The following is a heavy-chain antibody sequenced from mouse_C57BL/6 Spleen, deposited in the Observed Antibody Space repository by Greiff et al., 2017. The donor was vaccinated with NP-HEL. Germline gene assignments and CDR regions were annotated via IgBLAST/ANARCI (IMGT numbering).Heavy chain of an antibody. Sequence: VKLVESGAELVKPGASVKISCKASGYAFSSYWMNWVKQRPGKGLDWIGQIYPGDGDTNYNGKFKGKATLTADKSSSTAYMQLSRLTSEDSAVYFCARRAYYINLRDAMDYWGQGTSVTVSS. CDR3: ARRAYYINLRDAMDY. J-gene: IGHJ4*01. CDR1: GYAFSSYW. D-gene: IGHD2-5*01. V-gene: IGHV1-80*01. CDR2: IYPGDGDT.